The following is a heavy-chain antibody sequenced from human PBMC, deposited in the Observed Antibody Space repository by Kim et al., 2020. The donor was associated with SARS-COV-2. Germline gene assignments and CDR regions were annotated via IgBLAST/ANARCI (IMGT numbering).Heavy chain of an antibody. CDR3: ASRMGRGYSYVRFDY. CDR1: GRSFSGYY. J-gene: IGHJ4*02. CDR2: INHSGST. Sequence: SETLSLTCAVYGRSFSGYYWSWIRQPPGKGLEWIGEINHSGSTNYNPSLKSRVTISVDTSKNQFSLKLSSVTAADTAVYYCASRMGRGYSYVRFDYWGQGTLVTVSS. V-gene: IGHV4-34*01. D-gene: IGHD5-18*01.